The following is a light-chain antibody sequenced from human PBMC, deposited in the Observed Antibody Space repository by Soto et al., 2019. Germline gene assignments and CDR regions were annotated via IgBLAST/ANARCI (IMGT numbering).Light chain of an antibody. Sequence: QSVLTQPASASGSPGQSIAISCTGTSSDVGAYNCVSWYQQHPGKAPKLMIYDVSNRPSGVSNRFSGSKSGNTASLTISGPQAEDEADYSCSSYTSSGNYVFGTGTKVTVL. V-gene: IGLV2-14*01. CDR2: DVS. CDR1: SSDVGAYNC. J-gene: IGLJ1*01. CDR3: SSYTSSGNYV.